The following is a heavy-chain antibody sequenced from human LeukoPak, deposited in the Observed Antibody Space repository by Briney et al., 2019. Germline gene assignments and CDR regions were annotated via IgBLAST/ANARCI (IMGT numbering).Heavy chain of an antibody. CDR2: IYTSGTT. D-gene: IGHD6-19*01. Sequence: SETLSLTCTVSGGSISSYYWSWIRQPAGKGLEWFGRIYTSGTTYYNPSLKSRVTISVDTSKNQFSLKLSSVTAADTAVYYCARVISGWYLFDYWGQGTLVTVSS. J-gene: IGHJ4*02. CDR1: GGSISSYY. CDR3: ARVISGWYLFDY. V-gene: IGHV4-4*07.